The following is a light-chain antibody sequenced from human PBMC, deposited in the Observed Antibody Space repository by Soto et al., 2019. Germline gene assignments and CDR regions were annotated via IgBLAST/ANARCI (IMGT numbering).Light chain of an antibody. CDR1: QSVSSN. Sequence: EIVMTQSPATLSVSPGERATLSCRASQSVSSNLAWYQQKPGQAPRLLIYGASTSAAGIPARFGGSESGTEFTLTIRSVQAEYFAVYSCQENIDGLTWTLGQGSKVEIE. CDR3: QENIDGLTWT. V-gene: IGKV3-15*01. CDR2: GAS. J-gene: IGKJ1*01.